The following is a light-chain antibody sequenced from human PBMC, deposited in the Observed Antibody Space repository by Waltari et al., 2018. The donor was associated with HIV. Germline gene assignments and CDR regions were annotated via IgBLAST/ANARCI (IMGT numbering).Light chain of an antibody. CDR2: WAS. CDR3: HQYASPPWT. J-gene: IGKJ1*01. CDR1: QSVLYSPNNKNY. V-gene: IGKV4-1*01. Sequence: DIVMTQSPDSLAVSLGERATLNCKSSQSVLYSPNNKNYLAWYQQKPGQPHRLLIYWASTRESGVPDRFSGSGSRTDFTLTISSLQAEDVAVYYCHQYASPPWTFGQGTKVEIK.